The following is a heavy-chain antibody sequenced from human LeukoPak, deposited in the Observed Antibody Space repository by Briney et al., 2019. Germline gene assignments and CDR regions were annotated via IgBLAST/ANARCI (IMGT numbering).Heavy chain of an antibody. V-gene: IGHV3-23*01. Sequence: GGSLRLSCAASGFTFSSYAMSWVRQAPGKGLEWVSAISGSGGSTYYADSVKGRFTISRDNSKNTLYLQMNSLSAEDTAVYYCEKDLGGSGDYRPYWGQGSVVTVSS. J-gene: IGHJ4*02. CDR3: EKDLGGSGDYRPY. D-gene: IGHD2-21*02. CDR1: GFTFSSYA. CDR2: ISGSGGST.